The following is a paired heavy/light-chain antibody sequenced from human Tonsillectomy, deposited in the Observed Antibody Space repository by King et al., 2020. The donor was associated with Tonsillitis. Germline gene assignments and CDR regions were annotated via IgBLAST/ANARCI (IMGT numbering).Heavy chain of an antibody. Sequence: EVQLLESGGGLVQPGGSLRLSCAASGFTFSTYAMTWVRQAPGKGLEWFSAISGDGGSRYYADSVRGRFTISRDNSKNTLYLQMNSLRAEDTAVYYCAKRRGYDSSGFTIDYWGQGTLVTVSS. CDR2: ISGDGGSR. J-gene: IGHJ4*02. CDR1: GFTFSTYA. CDR3: AKRRGYDSSGFTIDY. V-gene: IGHV3-23*01. D-gene: IGHD3-22*01.
Light chain of an antibody. CDR3: QQAKSFPLT. V-gene: IGKV1-12*01. Sequence: DIQMTQSPSSVSASVGDRVTITCRASQGINTWLAWYQQKPGRAPNLLIYAASSLQSGVPSRFSGSGSGTDFTLTISSLQPEDFATYYCQQAKSFPLTFGGGTKVEIK. CDR2: AAS. J-gene: IGKJ4*01. CDR1: QGINTW.